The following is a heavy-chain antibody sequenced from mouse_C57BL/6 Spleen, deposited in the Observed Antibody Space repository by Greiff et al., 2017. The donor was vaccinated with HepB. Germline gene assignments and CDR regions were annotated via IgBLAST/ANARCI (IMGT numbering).Heavy chain of an antibody. V-gene: IGHV1-82*01. Sequence: QVQLKQSGPELVKPGASVKISCKASGYAFSSSWMNWVKQRPGKGLEWIGRIYPGDGDTNYNRKFKGKATLTADKSSSTAYMQLSSLTSEDSAVYFCARYGYSSMDYWGQGTSVTVSS. CDR3: ARYGYSSMDY. CDR1: GYAFSSSW. J-gene: IGHJ4*01. CDR2: IYPGDGDT. D-gene: IGHD2-2*01.